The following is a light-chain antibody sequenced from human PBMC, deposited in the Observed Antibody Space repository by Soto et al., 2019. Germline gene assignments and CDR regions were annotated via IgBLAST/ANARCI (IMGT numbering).Light chain of an antibody. Sequence: QPVLTQPPSASGTPGQRVTISCSGSSSNIGTNTVNWYQQLPGSAPQLLLYNTNQRPSGVPGRFSGSKSGTSASLAISGLPSEDEADYYCAAWDGSLNVVLVGGGTKLTVL. CDR2: NTN. CDR1: SSNIGTNT. J-gene: IGLJ2*01. CDR3: AAWDGSLNVVL. V-gene: IGLV1-44*01.